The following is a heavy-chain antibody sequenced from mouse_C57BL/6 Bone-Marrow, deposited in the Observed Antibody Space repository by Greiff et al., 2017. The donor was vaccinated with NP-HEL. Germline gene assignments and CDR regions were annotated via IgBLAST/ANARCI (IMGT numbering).Heavy chain of an antibody. D-gene: IGHD4-1*01. CDR2: ISSGGSYT. CDR1: GFTFSSYG. V-gene: IGHV5-6*01. CDR3: ARIQTGTDY. Sequence: EVQLQESGGDLVKPGGSLKLSCAASGFTFSSYGMSWVRQTPDKRLEWVATISSGGSYTYYPDSVKGRFTISRDNAKNTLYLQMSSLKSEDTAMYYCARIQTGTDYWGQGTTLTVSS. J-gene: IGHJ2*01.